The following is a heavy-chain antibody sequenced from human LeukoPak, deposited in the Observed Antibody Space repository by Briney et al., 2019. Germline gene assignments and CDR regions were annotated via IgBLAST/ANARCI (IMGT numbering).Heavy chain of an antibody. V-gene: IGHV4-59*08. CDR3: ARHGGSYDFDF. J-gene: IGHJ4*02. CDR1: GGSFKGYY. D-gene: IGHD1-26*01. Sequence: PSETPSLTCAMYGGSFKGYYWSWIRQPPGKGLEWIGYIYYSGTPNYNPTLKSRVTMSVDTSKNQFSLKLSSVTAADTAVYYCARHGGSYDFDFWGQGTLVTVSS. CDR2: IYYSGTP.